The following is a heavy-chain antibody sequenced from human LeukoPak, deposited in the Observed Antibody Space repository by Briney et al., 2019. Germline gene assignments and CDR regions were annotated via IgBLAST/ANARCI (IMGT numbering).Heavy chain of an antibody. J-gene: IGHJ4*02. Sequence: GGSLRLSCAASGFTFSSYSINWVRQAPVKGLEWVSSISSSGSYIYYADSVKGRFTISRDNAKNSLYLQMNSLRAEDTAVYYCARDTTYDFWGQGTLVTVSS. CDR2: ISSSGSYI. CDR3: ARDTTYDF. CDR1: GFTFSSYS. V-gene: IGHV3-21*01. D-gene: IGHD3-3*01.